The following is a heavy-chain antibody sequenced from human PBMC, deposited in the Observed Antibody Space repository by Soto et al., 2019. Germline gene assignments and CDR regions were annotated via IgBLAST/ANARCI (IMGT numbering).Heavy chain of an antibody. Sequence: ASVKVSCKASGYTFTSYAMHWVRQAPGQRLEWMGWINAGNGNTKYSQKFQGRVTITRDTSASTAYMELSSLRSEDTAVYYCARGGYGDYYYYYRMDVWGQGTTVTVSS. V-gene: IGHV1-3*01. J-gene: IGHJ6*02. CDR2: INAGNGNT. D-gene: IGHD4-17*01. CDR3: ARGGYGDYYYYYRMDV. CDR1: GYTFTSYA.